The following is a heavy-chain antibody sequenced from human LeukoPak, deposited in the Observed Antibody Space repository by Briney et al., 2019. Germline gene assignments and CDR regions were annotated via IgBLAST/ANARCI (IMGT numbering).Heavy chain of an antibody. Sequence: SVKVSCKASGGTFSSYAISWVRQAPGQGLEWMGGIIPIFGTANYAQKFQGRVTITADESTSTAYMELSSLRSEDTAVYYCARRSTPRIAVAGSHYDYWGQGTLVTVSS. CDR1: GGTFSSYA. CDR2: IIPIFGTA. V-gene: IGHV1-69*13. D-gene: IGHD6-19*01. CDR3: ARRSTPRIAVAGSHYDY. J-gene: IGHJ4*02.